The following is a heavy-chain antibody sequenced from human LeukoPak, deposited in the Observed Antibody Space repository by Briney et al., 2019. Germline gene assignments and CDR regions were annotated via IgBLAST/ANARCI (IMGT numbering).Heavy chain of an antibody. CDR1: GYTFTSYG. D-gene: IGHD4-17*01. CDR3: ARGGDDYGDIRRFDYMDY. CDR2: ISAYNGNT. V-gene: IGHV1-18*01. J-gene: IGHJ4*02. Sequence: ASVKVSCKASGYTFTSYGISWVRQAPGQGLEWMGWISAYNGNTNYAQKLQGRVTMTTDTSTSTAYMELRSLRSDDTAVYYCARGGDDYGDIRRFDYMDYWGQGTLVTVSS.